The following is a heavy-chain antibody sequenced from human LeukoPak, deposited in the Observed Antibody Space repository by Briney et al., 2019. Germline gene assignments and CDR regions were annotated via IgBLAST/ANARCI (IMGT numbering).Heavy chain of an antibody. V-gene: IGHV3-66*01. CDR3: AKGDPTYYYDSSGYYYPRYYYGMDV. J-gene: IGHJ6*02. Sequence: GGSLRLSCAASGFIVSGNYMTWVRQAPGKGLEWVSTLYGGGNTYYADSVKGRFTISRDNSKNTLYLQMNSLRAEDTAVYYCAKGDPTYYYDSSGYYYPRYYYGMDVWGQGTTVTVSS. D-gene: IGHD3-22*01. CDR1: GFIVSGNY. CDR2: LYGGGNT.